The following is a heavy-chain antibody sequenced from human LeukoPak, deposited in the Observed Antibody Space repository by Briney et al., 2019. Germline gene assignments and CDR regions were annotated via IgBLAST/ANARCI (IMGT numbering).Heavy chain of an antibody. CDR2: ISTSGGST. CDR1: GFSFTTYA. Sequence: GGSLRLSCAASGFSFTTYAMSWVRQAPGKGLESVSVISTSGGSTYYADSVKGRFTISRDNSKNTLYLQMNGLRAEDTALYYCTYGGAWGLGTLVTVSS. V-gene: IGHV3-23*01. CDR3: TYGGA. D-gene: IGHD3-10*01. J-gene: IGHJ5*02.